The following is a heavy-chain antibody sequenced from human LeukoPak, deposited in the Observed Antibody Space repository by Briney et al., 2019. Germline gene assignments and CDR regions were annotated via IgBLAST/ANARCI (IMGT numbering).Heavy chain of an antibody. CDR2: IIPIFGTA. CDR1: GYTFTSYY. J-gene: IGHJ4*02. V-gene: IGHV1-69*13. CDR3: ARVGFYRSIDY. Sequence: GASVKVSCKASGYTFTSYYMHWVRQAPGQGLEWMGGIIPIFGTANYAQKFQGRVTITADESTSTAYMELSSLRSEDTAVYYCARVGFYRSIDYWGQGTLVTVSS. D-gene: IGHD3-16*02.